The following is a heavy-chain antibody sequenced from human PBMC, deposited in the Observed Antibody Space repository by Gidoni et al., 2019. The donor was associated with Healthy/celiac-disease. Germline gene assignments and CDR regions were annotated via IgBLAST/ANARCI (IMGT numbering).Heavy chain of an antibody. V-gene: IGHV3-33*01. J-gene: IGHJ4*02. CDR2: IWYDGSNK. D-gene: IGHD2-2*01. CDR1: GFAFGRYG. Sequence: QVHLVESGGGVVQPGRSLRLSCAASGFAFGRYGLPWVRQAPGKGLGWVAVIWYDGSNKYYADSVKGRFTISRDNSKNTLYLQMNSLRAEDTAVYYCARDHQGDIVVVPADTFDYWGQGTLVTVSS. CDR3: ARDHQGDIVVVPADTFDY.